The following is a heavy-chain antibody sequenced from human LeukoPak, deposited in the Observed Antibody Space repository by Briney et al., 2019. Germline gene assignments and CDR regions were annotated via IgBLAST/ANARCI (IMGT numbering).Heavy chain of an antibody. V-gene: IGHV1-18*01. D-gene: IGHD1-26*01. J-gene: IGHJ6*02. CDR1: GYTFTSYG. CDR2: ISAYNGDT. CDR3: ARGLGVGASSGYGMDV. Sequence: ASVKVSCKASGYTFTSYGINWVRQAPGQGLECMGWISAYNGDTKYAQKFQGRVTMTTDTSTSTAYMELRSLRSDDTAVYYCARGLGVGASSGYGMDVRGQGTTVTVSS.